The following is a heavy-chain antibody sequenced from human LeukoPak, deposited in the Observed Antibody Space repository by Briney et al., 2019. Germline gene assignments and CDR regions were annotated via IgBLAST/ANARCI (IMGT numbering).Heavy chain of an antibody. D-gene: IGHD3-10*01. CDR3: AKGDDYYGSGSNDY. J-gene: IGHJ4*02. CDR2: ISGSGGST. CDR1: GFTFSGYA. Sequence: GGSLRLSCAASGFTFSGYAMSWVRQAPGKGLEWVSAISGSGGSTYYADSVKGRFTISRDNSKNTLYLQMNSLRAEDTAVYYCAKGDDYYGSGSNDYWGQGTLVTVSS. V-gene: IGHV3-23*01.